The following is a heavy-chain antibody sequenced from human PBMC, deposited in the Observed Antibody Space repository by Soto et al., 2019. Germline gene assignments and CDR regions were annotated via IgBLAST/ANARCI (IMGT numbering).Heavy chain of an antibody. D-gene: IGHD2-2*01. V-gene: IGHV3-23*01. Sequence: GGSLRLSCATSGLNFNGYTMSWVRQAPGQGLEWVSGIAETGSSTYYADSVKGRFTISRDNSENTLYLQMNSLRAEDTAVYYCVRERRCRTTSCAQGDSYYFDYCGQGTLVTVSS. CDR3: VRERRCRTTSCAQGDSYYFDY. CDR1: GLNFNGYT. J-gene: IGHJ4*02. CDR2: IAETGSST.